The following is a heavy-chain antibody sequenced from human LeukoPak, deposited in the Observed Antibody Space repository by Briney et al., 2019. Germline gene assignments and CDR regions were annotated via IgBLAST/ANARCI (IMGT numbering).Heavy chain of an antibody. CDR2: IWHDGSNK. V-gene: IGHV3-33*06. CDR1: AFTFSSYG. CDR3: AKDEAQLGYCSHRACYVLKYYHMDV. J-gene: IGHJ6*03. D-gene: IGHD2-8*01. Sequence: GRPLRLSCAASAFTFSSYGMHWVRQAPGKGLDWVAVIWHDGSNKYHADSVKPRVTISRDNSNNTVYLQMNSLRAEDTAVDYFAKDEAQLGYCSHRACYVLKYYHMDVWGKGTTVTVSS.